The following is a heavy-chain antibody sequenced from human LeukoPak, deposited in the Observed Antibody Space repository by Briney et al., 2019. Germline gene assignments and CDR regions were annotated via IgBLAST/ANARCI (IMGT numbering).Heavy chain of an antibody. CDR3: ARRITGIFRGAFDI. J-gene: IGHJ3*02. CDR2: INHSGST. D-gene: IGHD1-20*01. V-gene: IGHV4-34*01. Sequence: SETLSLTCTVSGGSINYYYWMWIRQPPGKGLEWIGEINHSGSTNYNPSLKSRVTISVDTSKNQLSLQLSSVTAADTAVYYCARRITGIFRGAFDIWGQGTMVTVSS. CDR1: GGSINYYY.